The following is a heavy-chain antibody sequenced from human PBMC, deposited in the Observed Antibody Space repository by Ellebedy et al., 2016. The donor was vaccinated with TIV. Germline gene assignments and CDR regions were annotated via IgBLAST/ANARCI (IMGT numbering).Heavy chain of an antibody. V-gene: IGHV3-21*06. Sequence: PGGSLRLSCVASGFSLSRYTMHWVRQAPGKGLEWVSSISDSSTYIYYADSVKGRFSISRDNAKNSVFLEMKSLRVDDTAVYYCARLYGSYFDLWGRGTLVKVSS. D-gene: IGHD4-17*01. CDR2: ISDSSTYI. CDR3: ARLYGSYFDL. J-gene: IGHJ2*01. CDR1: GFSLSRYT.